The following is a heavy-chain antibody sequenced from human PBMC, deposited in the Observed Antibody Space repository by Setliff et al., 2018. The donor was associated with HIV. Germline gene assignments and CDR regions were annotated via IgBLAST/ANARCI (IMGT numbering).Heavy chain of an antibody. CDR3: LTDERPGSGWGGS. V-gene: IGHV3-30*02. Sequence: GESLKISCVPSGFPFSSHGMHWVRQAAGKGLEWIAFIQYDGDTKEYAESVRGRFTISRDNSKNTLFLQMNSLTVDDTAVYYCLTDERPGSGWGGSWGQGTLVTVSS. D-gene: IGHD6-19*01. CDR1: GFPFSSHG. CDR2: IQYDGDTK. J-gene: IGHJ5*02.